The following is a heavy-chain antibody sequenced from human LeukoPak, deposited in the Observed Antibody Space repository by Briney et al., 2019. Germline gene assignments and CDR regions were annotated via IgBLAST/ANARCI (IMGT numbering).Heavy chain of an antibody. J-gene: IGHJ4*02. Sequence: AGGSLRLSCAASGFTFSNAWMSWVRQPPGKGLEWIGEINHSGSTNYNPSLKSRVTISVDTSKNQFSLKLSSVTAADTAVYYCARPRANWGFWRGPFDYWGQGTLVTVSS. CDR2: INHSGST. CDR3: ARPRANWGFWRGPFDY. CDR1: GFTFSNAW. D-gene: IGHD7-27*01. V-gene: IGHV4-34*01.